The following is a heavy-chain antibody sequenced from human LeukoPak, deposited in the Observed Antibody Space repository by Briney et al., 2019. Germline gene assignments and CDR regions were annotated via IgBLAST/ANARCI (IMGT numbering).Heavy chain of an antibody. CDR2: IYTSGST. D-gene: IGHD1-26*01. CDR1: GGSISSYY. Sequence: SETLSLTCTVSGGSISSYYWSWIRQPPGKGLEWIGYIYTSGSTNYNPSLKSRVTISVDTSKNQFSLKLSSVTAADTAVYYCARQGWELLPLDAFHIWGQGTMVTVSS. V-gene: IGHV4-4*09. J-gene: IGHJ3*02. CDR3: ARQGWELLPLDAFHI.